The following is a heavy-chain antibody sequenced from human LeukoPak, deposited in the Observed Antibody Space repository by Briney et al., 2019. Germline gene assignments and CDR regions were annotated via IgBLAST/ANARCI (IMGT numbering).Heavy chain of an antibody. V-gene: IGHV4-39*07. J-gene: IGHJ4*02. CDR3: ARGRSSGYYGIRYYSDY. CDR1: GGSISNRSYY. D-gene: IGHD3-22*01. Sequence: SETLSLTCTVSGGSISNRSYYWGWIRQPPGKGLEWIGEINHSGSTNYNPSLKSRVTISVGTSKDQFSLKLSSVTAADTAVYYCARGRSSGYYGIRYYSDYWGQGTLVTVSS. CDR2: INHSGST.